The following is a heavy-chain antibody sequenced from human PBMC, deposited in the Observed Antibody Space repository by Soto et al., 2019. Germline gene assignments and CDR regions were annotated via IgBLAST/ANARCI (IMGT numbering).Heavy chain of an antibody. CDR1: GYSFTNYW. J-gene: IGHJ5*01. CDR3: AKQVRSDGPGDS. D-gene: IGHD2-15*01. CDR2: IYPRDSET. Sequence: PGESLKISCRGSGYSFTNYWIAWLRQVPGKGLEWVGIIYPRDSETRRIPSMQGRVTISVDTATSTAYLQWSSLRASDTGIYYCAKQVRSDGPGDSWGQGTLVTVSS. V-gene: IGHV5-51*01.